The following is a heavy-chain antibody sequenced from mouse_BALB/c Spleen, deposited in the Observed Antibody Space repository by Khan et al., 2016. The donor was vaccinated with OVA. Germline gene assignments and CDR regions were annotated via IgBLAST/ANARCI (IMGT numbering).Heavy chain of an antibody. J-gene: IGHJ2*01. CDR2: IRSDGST. CDR3: ARHGRATHFDY. CDR1: GFSLTTYG. Sequence: QVQLKQSGPGLVAPSQSLSITCTISGFSLTTYGIHWVRQPPGKGLEWLVVIRSDGSTTYNSAPKSRLSISKDNSKSQVFLKMNSPQTGDTAIYYSARHGRATHFDYWGQGTTLTVSS. V-gene: IGHV2-6-1*01. D-gene: IGHD3-1*01.